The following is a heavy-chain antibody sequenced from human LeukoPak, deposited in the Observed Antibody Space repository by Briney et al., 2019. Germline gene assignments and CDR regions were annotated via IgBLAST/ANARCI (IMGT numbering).Heavy chain of an antibody. CDR2: IYHSGNT. J-gene: IGHJ3*02. Sequence: PSETLSLTCAVSGYSISSGYYWGWIRPPPGKGLEWIGSIYHSGNTYYNPSLKSRVTISVDTSKNQFSLKLSSVTAADTAVYYCARHGSPRIVVVPAAIVDAFDIWGQGTTVTVSS. CDR1: GYSISSGYY. CDR3: ARHGSPRIVVVPAAIVDAFDI. V-gene: IGHV4-38-2*01. D-gene: IGHD2-2*02.